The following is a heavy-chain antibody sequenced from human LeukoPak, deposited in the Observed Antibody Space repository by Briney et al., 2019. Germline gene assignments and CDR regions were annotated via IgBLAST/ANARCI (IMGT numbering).Heavy chain of an antibody. J-gene: IGHJ4*02. D-gene: IGHD6-19*01. V-gene: IGHV4-4*07. CDR1: GGSISSYY. CDR3: ARDPRGAVAGFGFDY. Sequence: PSETLSLTCTVSGGSISSYYWSWIRQPAGKGLEWIGRIYTSGSTNYNPSLKSRVTMSVDTSKNQFSLKLSSVTAADTAAYYCARDPRGAVAGFGFDYWGQGTLVTVSS. CDR2: IYTSGST.